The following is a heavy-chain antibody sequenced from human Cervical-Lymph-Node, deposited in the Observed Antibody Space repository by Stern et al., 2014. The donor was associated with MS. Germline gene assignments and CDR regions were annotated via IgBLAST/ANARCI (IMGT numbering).Heavy chain of an antibody. J-gene: IGHJ4*02. CDR3: AWVDYYGSGSYYNY. V-gene: IGHV3-74*01. D-gene: IGHD3-10*01. CDR1: GFTFSSYW. CDR2: INSDGSST. Sequence: VKLVESGGGLVQPGGSLRLSCAASGFTFSSYWMHWVRQAPGKGLVWVSRINSDGSSTRYADSVQGRFTGSRDNAKNTLYLQMNSLRAEDTAVYYCAWVDYYGSGSYYNYWGQGTLVTVSS.